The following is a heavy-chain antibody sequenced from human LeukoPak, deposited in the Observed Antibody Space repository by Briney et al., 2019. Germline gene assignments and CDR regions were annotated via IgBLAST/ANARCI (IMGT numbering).Heavy chain of an antibody. CDR1: GFTVSSNY. CDR3: ASHAL. V-gene: IGHV3-66*04. J-gene: IGHJ4*02. Sequence: PGGSLRLSCAVSGFTVSSNYMAWVRQTPGEGLEWVSVIFPGGTINYADSVKGRFTISRDSSKNTVWLQMNSLRVEDTALYYCASHALWGQGTLVTVSS. CDR2: IFPGGTI.